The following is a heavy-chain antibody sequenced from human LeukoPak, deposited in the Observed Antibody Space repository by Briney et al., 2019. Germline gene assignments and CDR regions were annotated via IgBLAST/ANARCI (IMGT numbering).Heavy chain of an antibody. J-gene: IGHJ6*02. Sequence: GASVKVSCKASGCTFTSYDINWVRQAPGQGREWMGWINTNTGNPTYAQGFTGRFVFSLDTSVSTAYLQISSLKAEDTAVYYCAREVGSYYGSGSYYKRPYYYGMDVWGQGTTVTVSS. CDR1: GCTFTSYD. CDR2: INTNTGNP. D-gene: IGHD3-10*01. CDR3: AREVGSYYGSGSYYKRPYYYGMDV. V-gene: IGHV7-4-1*02.